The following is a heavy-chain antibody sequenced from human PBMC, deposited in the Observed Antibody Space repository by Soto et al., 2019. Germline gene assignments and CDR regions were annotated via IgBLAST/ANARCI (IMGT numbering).Heavy chain of an antibody. CDR1: GLTFSSYW. Sequence: GESLKISCAASGLTFSSYWVHWVRQAPGKGLVWVSRINTDGSSTTYADSVKGRFTISRDNTKNTLYLQMNSLRVEDTAVYYCARASGSNIHFDXWGQGTLVTVSS. CDR2: INTDGSST. CDR3: ARASGSNIHFDX. D-gene: IGHD1-26*01. V-gene: IGHV3-74*01. J-gene: IGHJ4*02.